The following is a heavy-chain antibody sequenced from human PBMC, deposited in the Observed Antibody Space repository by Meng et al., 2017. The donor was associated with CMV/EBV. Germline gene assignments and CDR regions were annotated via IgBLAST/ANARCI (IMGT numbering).Heavy chain of an antibody. V-gene: IGHV3-30*02. J-gene: IGHJ4*02. Sequence: SCAASGFTFSSYGMHWVRQAPGKGLEWVAFIRYDGSNKYYADSVKGRFTISRDNSKNTLYLQMNSLRAEDTAVYYCAKGEPLRYFDWLRGYFDYWGQGTLVTVSS. CDR1: GFTFSSYG. CDR2: IRYDGSNK. D-gene: IGHD3-9*01. CDR3: AKGEPLRYFDWLRGYFDY.